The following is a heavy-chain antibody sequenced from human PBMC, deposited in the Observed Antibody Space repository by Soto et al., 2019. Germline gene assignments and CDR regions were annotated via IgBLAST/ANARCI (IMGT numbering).Heavy chain of an antibody. D-gene: IGHD3-10*01. CDR2: INSDGSST. J-gene: IGHJ4*02. Sequence: GGSLRLSCAASGFTFSSYWMHWVRQAPGKGLVWVSRINSDGSSTSYADSVKGRFTISRDNAKNTLYLQMNSLRAEDTAVYYCARVGGRITMVRGVIITAHLDYWGQGTLVTVSS. CDR3: ARVGGRITMVRGVIITAHLDY. V-gene: IGHV3-74*01. CDR1: GFTFSSYW.